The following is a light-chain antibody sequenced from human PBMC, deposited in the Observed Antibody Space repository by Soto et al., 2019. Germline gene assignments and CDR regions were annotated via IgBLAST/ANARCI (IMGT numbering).Light chain of an antibody. J-gene: IGKJ1*01. V-gene: IGKV1-5*03. Sequence: DIQMTQSPSTLSASVGDRVTITSPTNESISRRLAWEQQKPGKAPKLLFYKASTLEIVVTSRISGSALATEFTLSISRLQPDDFAPHSCHKYKSYSRTCGPGTKV. CDR3: HKYKSYSRT. CDR2: KAS. CDR1: ESISRR.